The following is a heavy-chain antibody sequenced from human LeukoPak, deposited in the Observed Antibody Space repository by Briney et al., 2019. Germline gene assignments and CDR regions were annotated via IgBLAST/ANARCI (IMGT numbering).Heavy chain of an antibody. V-gene: IGHV1-8*01. CDR1: GYTFTSYD. J-gene: IGHJ4*02. D-gene: IGHD3-22*01. CDR2: VNPNSGNT. CDR3: ARRSDDYDSSAYYH. Sequence: ASVKVSCKTSGYTFTSYDLNWVRQATGQGPEWMGWVNPNSGNTGYAQKFQGRATMTMDPSISTAYMELSSLRSEDTAVYYCARRSDDYDSSAYYHWGQGTLVTVSS.